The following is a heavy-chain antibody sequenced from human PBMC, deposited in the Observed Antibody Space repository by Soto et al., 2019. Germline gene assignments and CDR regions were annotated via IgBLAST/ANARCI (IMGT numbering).Heavy chain of an antibody. CDR1: GYSFTSYW. CDR2: IYPGDSDT. J-gene: IGHJ6*02. Sequence: GRSLKISCKGSGYSFTSYWIGWVRQMPGKGLEWMGIIYPGDSDTRYSPSFQGQVTISADKSISTAYLQWSSLKASDTAMYYCARQNCSSTSCHIYYYGMDVWGQGTTVTVSS. CDR3: ARQNCSSTSCHIYYYGMDV. D-gene: IGHD2-2*01. V-gene: IGHV5-51*01.